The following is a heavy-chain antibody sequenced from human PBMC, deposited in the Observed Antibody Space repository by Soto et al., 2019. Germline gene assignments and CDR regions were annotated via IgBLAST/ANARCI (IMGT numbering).Heavy chain of an antibody. Sequence: GGSLRLSCAASGFTVSSNYMSWVRQAPGKGLEWVSVIYSGGSTYYADSVKGRFTISRDNSKNTLYLQMNSLGAEDKAVYYCARSKPDCSSTSCYAGRGTYYYYGMDVWGQGTTVTVSS. J-gene: IGHJ6*02. CDR3: ARSKPDCSSTSCYAGRGTYYYYGMDV. CDR1: GFTVSSNY. CDR2: IYSGGST. D-gene: IGHD2-2*01. V-gene: IGHV3-53*01.